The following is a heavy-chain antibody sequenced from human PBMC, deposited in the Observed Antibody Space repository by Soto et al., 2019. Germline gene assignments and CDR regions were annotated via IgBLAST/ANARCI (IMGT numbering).Heavy chain of an antibody. CDR3: ARTFSHRGSYSVPFDY. J-gene: IGHJ4*02. CDR2: IYPGDSDI. D-gene: IGHD1-26*01. CDR1: GDSFISYW. Sequence: PGESLKISCKGSGDSFISYWIGWVRQTPGKGLEWMGIIYPGDSDIRYSPSFQGQVTISADKSISTAYLQWNSLKASDTAMYYCARTFSHRGSYSVPFDYWGQGTLVTVSS. V-gene: IGHV5-51*01.